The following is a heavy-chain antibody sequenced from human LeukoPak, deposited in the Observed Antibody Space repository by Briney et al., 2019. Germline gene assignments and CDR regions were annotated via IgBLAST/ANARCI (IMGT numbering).Heavy chain of an antibody. D-gene: IGHD2-2*01. CDR1: GGSITSYY. CDR2: IYYSGST. J-gene: IGHJ5*02. Sequence: SETLSLTCTVSGGSITSYYWSWIRQPPGKGLEWIGYIYYSGSTNYNPSLKSRVTISVDTPKNQFSLKLSSVTAADTAVYYCARDAAARYCSSTSCYEESWFDPWGQGTLVTVSS. V-gene: IGHV4-59*01. CDR3: ARDAAARYCSSTSCYEESWFDP.